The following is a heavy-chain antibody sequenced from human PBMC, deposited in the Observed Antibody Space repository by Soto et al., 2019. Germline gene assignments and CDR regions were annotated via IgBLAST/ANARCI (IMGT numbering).Heavy chain of an antibody. CDR1: GGSISSSSYY. V-gene: IGHV4-39*01. CDR3: ASISYDFPWYYFDY. J-gene: IGHJ4*02. CDR2: IYYSGST. D-gene: IGHD3-3*01. Sequence: KPSETLSLTCTVSGGSISSSSYYWGWIRQPPGKGLEWIGSIYYSGSTYYNPSLKSRVTISVDTSKNQFSLKLSSVTAADTAVYYCASISYDFPWYYFDYWGQGTLVTVSS.